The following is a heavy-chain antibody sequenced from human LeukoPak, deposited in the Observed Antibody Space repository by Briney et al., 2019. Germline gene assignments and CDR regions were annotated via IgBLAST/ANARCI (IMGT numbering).Heavy chain of an antibody. Sequence: PSETLSLTCTVSGGSISSYYWSWIRQPPGKGLEWIGYIYYSGSTNYNPSLKSRVTISVDTSKNQFSLKLSSVTAADTAVYYCATQAPNHYDFWSGALDYWGQGTLVTVSS. CDR1: GGSISSYY. D-gene: IGHD3-3*01. CDR3: ATQAPNHYDFWSGALDY. J-gene: IGHJ4*02. V-gene: IGHV4-59*08. CDR2: IYYSGST.